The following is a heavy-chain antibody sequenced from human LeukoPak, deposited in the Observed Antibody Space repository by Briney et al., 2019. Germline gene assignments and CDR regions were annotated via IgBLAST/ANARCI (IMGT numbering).Heavy chain of an antibody. CDR3: VRDRGIYRPIDY. CDR1: AFSLSAYN. CDR2: ISYTGTYI. V-gene: IGHV3-21*04. J-gene: IGHJ4*02. D-gene: IGHD1-26*01. Sequence: GGSLRLSCAASAFSLSAYNMNWVRQAPGKGLEWVSSISYTGTYIYYADSAKGRFTISRDNAQNSLYLQMNSLRAEDTAIYYCVRDRGIYRPIDYWGQGTLVTVSS.